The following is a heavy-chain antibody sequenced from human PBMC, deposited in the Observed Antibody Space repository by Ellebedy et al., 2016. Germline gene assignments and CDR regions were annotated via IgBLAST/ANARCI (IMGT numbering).Heavy chain of an antibody. CDR3: ARDPNIVLMVYAHMGMDV. Sequence: GESLKISXAASGFTFSSYWMHWVRQAPGKGLVWASRINSDGSSTSYADSVKGRFTISRDNAKNTLYLQMNSLRAEDTAVYYCARDPNIVLMVYAHMGMDVWGQGTTVTVSS. CDR2: INSDGSST. CDR1: GFTFSSYW. V-gene: IGHV3-74*01. D-gene: IGHD2-8*01. J-gene: IGHJ6*02.